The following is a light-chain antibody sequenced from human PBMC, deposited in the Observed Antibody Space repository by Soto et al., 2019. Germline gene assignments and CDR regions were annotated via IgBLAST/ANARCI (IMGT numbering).Light chain of an antibody. CDR1: QSVGSSY. CDR2: GAS. Sequence: EIVLTQSPGTLSLSPGERATLSCRASQSVGSSYLAWYQQKPGQAPRLLIYGASSRATGIPDKFSGSGSGTDFTLTISRLEPEAFAVYYCQQYGSSPPYTFGQGTKLEIK. J-gene: IGKJ2*01. V-gene: IGKV3-20*01. CDR3: QQYGSSPPYT.